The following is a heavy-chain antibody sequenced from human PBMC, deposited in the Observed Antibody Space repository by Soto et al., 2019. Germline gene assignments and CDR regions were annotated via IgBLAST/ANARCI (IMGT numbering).Heavy chain of an antibody. CDR2: IYYSGST. CDR1: GGSISSYY. J-gene: IGHJ4*02. Sequence: QVQLQESGPGLVKPSETLSLTCTVSGGSISSYYWSWIRQPPGKGLEWIGYIYYSGSTNYNPSLXAXAXIXLDTPKNQCSPKLSSVTAADTAVDYCARAYGGYADYWGQGALVTVSS. V-gene: IGHV4-59*01. CDR3: ARAYGGYADY. D-gene: IGHD5-12*01.